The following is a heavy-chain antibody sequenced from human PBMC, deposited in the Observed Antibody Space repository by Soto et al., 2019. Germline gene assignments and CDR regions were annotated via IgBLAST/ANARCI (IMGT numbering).Heavy chain of an antibody. CDR3: AKGLRRLLRTQYYYGLDV. V-gene: IGHV3-23*01. J-gene: IGHJ6*02. CDR1: GFTFSPYA. D-gene: IGHD3-16*01. Sequence: EVQLLESGGGLVQPGGSLRLSCAASGFTFSPYAMTWVRQAPGKGLEWVSSISGSGGNTNYADSVKGRFTVSRDNSKRTLSLQMNSLTEEDTAIYYCAKGLRRLLRTQYYYGLDVWGRGTTVTVS. CDR2: ISGSGGNT.